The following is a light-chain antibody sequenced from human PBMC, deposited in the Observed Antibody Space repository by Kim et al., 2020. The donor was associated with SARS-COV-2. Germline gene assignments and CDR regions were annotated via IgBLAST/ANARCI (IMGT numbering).Light chain of an antibody. CDR3: QQYNSFPWT. CDR2: KAS. J-gene: IGKJ1*01. CDR1: HNIGSW. V-gene: IGKV1-5*03. Sequence: SASVGDRVTITGRASHNIGSWLAWYQQKPGKAPKFVIYKASTLVSGVRSRFSGSGSGTEFTLTISSLQPDDFGSYFCQQYNSFPWTFGRGTKLEI.